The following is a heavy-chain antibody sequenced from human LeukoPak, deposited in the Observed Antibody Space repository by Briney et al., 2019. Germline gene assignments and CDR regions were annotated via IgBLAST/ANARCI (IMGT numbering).Heavy chain of an antibody. J-gene: IGHJ4*02. CDR1: GGSISSSSYY. CDR2: IYYSGST. V-gene: IGHV4-39*01. CDR3: AGQSDYVWGSYRIRYFDY. D-gene: IGHD3-16*02. Sequence: PSETLSLTCTVSGGSISSSSYYWGWIRQPPGKGLEWIGSIYYSGSTYYNPSLKSRVTISVDTSKNQFSLKLSSVTAADTAVYYCAGQSDYVWGSYRIRYFDYWGQGTLVTVSS.